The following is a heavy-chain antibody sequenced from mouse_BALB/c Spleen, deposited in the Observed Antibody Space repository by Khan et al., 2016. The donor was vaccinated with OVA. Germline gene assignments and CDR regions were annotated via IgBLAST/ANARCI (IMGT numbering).Heavy chain of an antibody. J-gene: IGHJ4*01. V-gene: IGHV1S41*01. D-gene: IGHD1-1*01. CDR3: ARENYYGRSCEAMDC. CDR2: IGPGSSNT. Sequence: DLVKPGASVKLSCKASGYTFTSYWINWIKQRPGQGLEWIGRIGPGSSNTHYNEMFKGKATLTVDTSSSPAYIQLSSLSSEDSAVYFCARENYYGRSCEAMDCWGEGPSV. CDR1: GYTFTSYW.